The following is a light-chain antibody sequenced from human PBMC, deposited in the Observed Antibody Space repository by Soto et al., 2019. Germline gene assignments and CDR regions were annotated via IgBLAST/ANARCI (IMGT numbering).Light chain of an antibody. V-gene: IGKV3-15*01. CDR2: GAS. CDR1: QSVSSN. Sequence: VLTQAPATLSVSPGERATLSCSASQSVSSNLAWYQQKPGQAPRLLIFGASTKATGIPARFSGSGSGTEFTLTISNLQTEDFAVYYCQQYNKWPRTFGQGTKVDIK. CDR3: QQYNKWPRT. J-gene: IGKJ1*01.